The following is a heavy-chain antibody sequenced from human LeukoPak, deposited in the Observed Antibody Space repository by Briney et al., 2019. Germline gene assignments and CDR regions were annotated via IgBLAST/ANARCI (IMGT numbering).Heavy chain of an antibody. V-gene: IGHV4-4*07. CDR2: IYTSGST. Sequence: PSETLSLTCTVSGASISSYYWNWIRQPAGKGLEWIGRIYTSGSTDYDPSLKSRVTMSVDSSKNQFSLKLSSVTAADTAAYYCATGAYCGGDCFDAFDIWGQGTMVTISS. CDR3: ATGAYCGGDCFDAFDI. CDR1: GASISSYY. J-gene: IGHJ3*02. D-gene: IGHD2-21*01.